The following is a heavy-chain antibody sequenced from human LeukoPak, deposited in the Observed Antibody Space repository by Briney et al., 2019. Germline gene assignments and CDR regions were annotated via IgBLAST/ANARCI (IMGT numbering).Heavy chain of an antibody. CDR1: GFTFSSYA. V-gene: IGHV3-23*01. Sequence: GGSLRLSCAASGFTFSSYAMSWVRQAPGKGLEWVSAISGSGGSTYYADSVKGRFTISRDNSKNTLYLQMNSLRAEDTAVYYCAKFIFYSGSEGYGDRWGQGTLVTVSS. CDR3: AKFIFYSGSEGYGDR. J-gene: IGHJ5*02. CDR2: ISGSGGST. D-gene: IGHD3-22*01.